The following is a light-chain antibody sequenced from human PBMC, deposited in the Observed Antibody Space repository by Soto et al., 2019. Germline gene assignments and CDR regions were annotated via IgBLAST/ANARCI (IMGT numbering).Light chain of an antibody. Sequence: DLQMTQSPSTLSASVGDRVTITCRASQSISRWLAWNQQKPGKAPKVLIYDASSLESGVPSRFSGSGSGTEFTLTISSLQPDDFASYYCQQYNSYPWTFGQGTKVEIK. CDR2: DAS. CDR3: QQYNSYPWT. J-gene: IGKJ1*01. V-gene: IGKV1-5*01. CDR1: QSISRW.